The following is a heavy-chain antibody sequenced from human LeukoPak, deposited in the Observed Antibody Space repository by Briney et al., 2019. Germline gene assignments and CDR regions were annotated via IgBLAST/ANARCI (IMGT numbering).Heavy chain of an antibody. CDR3: ARSDGYGLVGI. CDR2: IYTSGST. V-gene: IGHV4-4*07. CDR1: GGSISSYY. D-gene: IGHD3-10*01. Sequence: SETLSLTCTVSGGSISSYYWSWIRQPAGKGLEWIGRIYTSGSTNYSPSLKSRVTISLDTSKNQFSLKLSSVTAADTAVYYCARSDGYGLVGIWGQGTMVTVSS. J-gene: IGHJ3*02.